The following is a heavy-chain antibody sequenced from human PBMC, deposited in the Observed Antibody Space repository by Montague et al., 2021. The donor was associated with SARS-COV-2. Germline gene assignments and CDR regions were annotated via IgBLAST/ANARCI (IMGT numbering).Heavy chain of an antibody. CDR1: GGSISSYY. V-gene: IGHV4-59*01. CDR3: AREESGRDYYYGMDV. J-gene: IGHJ6*02. CDR2: IYYSGST. Sequence: SETLSLTCTVSGGSISSYYWSWIRQPPGKGLEWIGYIYYSGSTNXNPSLKSRVTISVDTSKNQFSLKLSSVTAADTAVYYCAREESGRDYYYGMDVWRQGTTVTVSS. D-gene: IGHD3-3*01.